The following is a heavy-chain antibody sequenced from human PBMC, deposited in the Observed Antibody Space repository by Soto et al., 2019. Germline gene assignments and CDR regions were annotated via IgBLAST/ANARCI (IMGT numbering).Heavy chain of an antibody. V-gene: IGHV1-69*13. CDR1: GGTFSSYA. CDR3: ARGPVLRYFDWLLLWSFDP. D-gene: IGHD3-9*01. CDR2: IIPIFGTA. Sequence: SVKVSCKASGGTFSSYAISWVRQAPGQGLEWMGGIIPIFGTANYAQKFQGRVTITADESTSTAYMELSSLRSEDTAVYYCARGPVLRYFDWLLLWSFDPWGQGTLVTVSS. J-gene: IGHJ5*02.